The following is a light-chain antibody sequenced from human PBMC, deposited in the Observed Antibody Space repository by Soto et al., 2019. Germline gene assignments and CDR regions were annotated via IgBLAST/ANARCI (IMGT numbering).Light chain of an antibody. J-gene: IGKJ4*01. CDR1: QSVSKY. CDR3: QHRYNWPLT. CDR2: DAS. Sequence: EIVLTQSPATLSLSPGERATLSCRASQSVSKYLAWYQQKSGQPPRLLLYDASSRATGIPARFSGSGSGTDFTLTISSLEPEDFAVYYCQHRYNWPLTFGGGTKVEIK. V-gene: IGKV3-11*01.